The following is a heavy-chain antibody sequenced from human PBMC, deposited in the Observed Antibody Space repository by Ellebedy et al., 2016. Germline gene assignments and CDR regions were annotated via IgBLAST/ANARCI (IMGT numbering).Heavy chain of an antibody. J-gene: IGHJ4*02. CDR3: AKGGVVPAAEGGFDY. CDR1: GFTFSSYA. D-gene: IGHD2-2*01. CDR2: ISGSGGST. Sequence: GGSLRLXXAASGFTFSSYAMSWVRQAPGKGLEWVSAISGSGGSTYYADSVKGRFTISRDNSKNTLYLQMNSLRAEDTAVYYCAKGGVVPAAEGGFDYWGQGTLVTVSS. V-gene: IGHV3-23*01.